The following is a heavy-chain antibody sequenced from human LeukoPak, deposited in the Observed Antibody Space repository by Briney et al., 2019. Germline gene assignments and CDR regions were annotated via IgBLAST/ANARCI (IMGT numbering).Heavy chain of an antibody. CDR1: GLTFSSYS. Sequence: GGSLRLSCAASGLTFSSYSMNWVRQAPGKGLEWVSSISSSSSYIYYADSVKGRFTISRDNAKNSLYLQMNSLRAEDTAVYYCARYCSSTSCYPTAPSDYWGQGTLVTVSS. CDR2: ISSSSSYI. V-gene: IGHV3-21*01. J-gene: IGHJ4*02. D-gene: IGHD2-2*01. CDR3: ARYCSSTSCYPTAPSDY.